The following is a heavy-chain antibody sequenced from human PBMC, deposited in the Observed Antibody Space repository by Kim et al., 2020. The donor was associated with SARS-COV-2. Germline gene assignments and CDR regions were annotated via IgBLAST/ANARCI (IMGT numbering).Heavy chain of an antibody. Sequence: ASVKVSCKASGYTFTSYAMNWVRQAPGQGLEWMGWINTNTGNPTYAQGFTGRFVFSLDTSVSTAYLQISSLKAEDTAVYYCARDSYDYIWGSYRYSDYWGQGPLVTVSS. V-gene: IGHV7-4-1*02. D-gene: IGHD3-16*02. CDR1: GYTFTSYA. CDR3: ARDSYDYIWGSYRYSDY. CDR2: INTNTGNP. J-gene: IGHJ4*02.